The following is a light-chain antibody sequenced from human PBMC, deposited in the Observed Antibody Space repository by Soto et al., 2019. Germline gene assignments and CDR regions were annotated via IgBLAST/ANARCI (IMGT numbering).Light chain of an antibody. CDR3: QQYYDWPRT. V-gene: IGKV3-15*01. Sequence: ESLLTPSPATLPLSPGEIATLSCRASQSVSSNLAWYQQKPGQAPRLLIYGESARATGIPARFSGSGSGTEFTLTISSLQSEDFAVYFCQQYYDWPRTFGQGTKVDIK. J-gene: IGKJ1*01. CDR1: QSVSSN. CDR2: GES.